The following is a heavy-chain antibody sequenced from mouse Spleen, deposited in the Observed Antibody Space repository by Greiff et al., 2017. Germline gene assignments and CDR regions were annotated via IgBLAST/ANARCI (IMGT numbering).Heavy chain of an antibody. D-gene: IGHD1-2*01. CDR3: ARHYYGVYYLDY. Sequence: DVHLVESGGGLVKPGGSLKLSCAASGFTFSSYAMSWVRQTPEKRLEWVATISSGGSYTYYPDSVKGRFTISRDNAKNTLYLQMSSLRSEDTAMYYCARHYYGVYYLDYWGQGTTLTVSS. J-gene: IGHJ2*01. V-gene: IGHV5-9-3*01. CDR1: GFTFSSYA. CDR2: ISSGGSYT.